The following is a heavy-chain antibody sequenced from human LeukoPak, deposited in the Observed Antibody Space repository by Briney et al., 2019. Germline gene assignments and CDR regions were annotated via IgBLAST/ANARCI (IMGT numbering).Heavy chain of an antibody. CDR1: GGSISSYY. Sequence: SETLSLTCTVSGGSISSYYWSWIRQPPGTGLEWIGYIYYSGSTNYNPSLKSRVTISVDTSKNQFSLKLSSVTAADTAVYYCARITSSSSAVDYWGQGTLVTVSS. CDR2: IYYSGST. D-gene: IGHD6-6*01. CDR3: ARITSSSSAVDY. J-gene: IGHJ4*02. V-gene: IGHV4-59*01.